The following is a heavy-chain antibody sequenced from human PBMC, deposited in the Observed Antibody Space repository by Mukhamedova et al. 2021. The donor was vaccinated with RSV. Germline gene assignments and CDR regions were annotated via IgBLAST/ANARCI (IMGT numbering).Heavy chain of an antibody. V-gene: IGHV4-39*01. J-gene: IGHJ4*02. CDR3: AKQDGGHSQVDY. CDR2: GGT. D-gene: IGHD4-23*01. Sequence: GGTYYNPSLKSRVTISVDTSENQFSLRLRSVTAADTAVYYCAKQDGGHSQVDYWGQGTLVTVSS.